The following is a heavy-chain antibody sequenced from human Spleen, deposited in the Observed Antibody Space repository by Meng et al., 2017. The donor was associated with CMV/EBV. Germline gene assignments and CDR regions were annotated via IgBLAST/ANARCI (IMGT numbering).Heavy chain of an antibody. V-gene: IGHV3-23*01. J-gene: IGHJ6*02. CDR1: GFTFSSYA. CDR3: AKVAGYDFWSGHYGGYYYGMDV. Sequence: GESLKISCAASGFTFSSYAMNWVRQAPGKGLEWVSAISGSGDSTYWADSVKGRFTISRDNSKNTVYLQMNSLRVEDTAVYYCAKVAGYDFWSGHYGGYYYGMDVWGQGTTVTVSS. D-gene: IGHD3-3*01. CDR2: ISGSGDST.